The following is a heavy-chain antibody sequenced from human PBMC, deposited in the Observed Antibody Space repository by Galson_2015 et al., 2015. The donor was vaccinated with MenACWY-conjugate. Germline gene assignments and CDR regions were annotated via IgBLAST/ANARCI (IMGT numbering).Heavy chain of an antibody. CDR2: IKADGSFS. J-gene: IGHJ4*02. D-gene: IGHD1-1*01. CDR1: GVTFYNYW. Sequence: SLRLSCAASGVTFYNYWMHWVRQPPGKGLEWISYIKADGSFSNYADSVKGRFTISTDNAKNMVYLQMDGLGDEDTAVYFCAGDNNWSFDSWGQGTLVTVSS. CDR3: AGDNNWSFDS. V-gene: IGHV3-74*01.